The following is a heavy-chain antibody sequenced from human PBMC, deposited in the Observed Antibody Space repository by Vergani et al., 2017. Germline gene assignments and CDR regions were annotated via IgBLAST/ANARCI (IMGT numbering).Heavy chain of an antibody. V-gene: IGHV4-34*01. Sequence: QVQLQQWGAGLLKPSETLSLTCAVYGGSFSGYYWSWIRQPPGKGLEWIGEINNSGSTNYNPTLKSRFTISVDTSKNQFSLKLSSVTAADTAVYYCARDNNWFDPWGQGTLVTVSS. CDR3: ARDNNWFDP. CDR2: INNSGST. D-gene: IGHD5-24*01. CDR1: GGSFSGYY. J-gene: IGHJ5*02.